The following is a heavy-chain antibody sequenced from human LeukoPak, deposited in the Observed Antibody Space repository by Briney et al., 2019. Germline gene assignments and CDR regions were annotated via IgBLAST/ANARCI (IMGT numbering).Heavy chain of an antibody. CDR2: INHSGST. J-gene: IGHJ2*01. V-gene: IGHV4-34*01. D-gene: IGHD5-18*01. Sequence: SETLSLTCAVYGGSLSGYYWSWIRQPPGKGLEWIGEINHSGSTNYNPSLKSRVTISVDTSKNQFSLKLSSVTAADTAVYYCARARGYSYGYRYWYFDLWGRGTLVTVSS. CDR1: GGSLSGYY. CDR3: ARARGYSYGYRYWYFDL.